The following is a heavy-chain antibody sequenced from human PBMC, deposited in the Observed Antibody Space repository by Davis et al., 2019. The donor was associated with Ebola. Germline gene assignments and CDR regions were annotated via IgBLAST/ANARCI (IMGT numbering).Heavy chain of an antibody. V-gene: IGHV3-11*01. D-gene: IGHD2-15*01. CDR1: GFTFSDYY. Sequence: GESLKISCAASGFTFSDYYMSWIRQAPGKGLEWVSYISSSGSTIYYEDSVKGRFTISRDNAKNSLYLQMNSLRAEDTAVYYCARDLPWDIVVVVAASPFDYWGQGTLVTVSS. J-gene: IGHJ4*02. CDR2: ISSSGSTI. CDR3: ARDLPWDIVVVVAASPFDY.